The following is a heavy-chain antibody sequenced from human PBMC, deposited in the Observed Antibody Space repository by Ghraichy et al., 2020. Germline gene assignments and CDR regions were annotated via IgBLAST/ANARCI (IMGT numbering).Heavy chain of an antibody. Sequence: SGPTLVKPTQTLTLTCTFSGFSLSTNAMSVSWVRKPPGKALEWLARIDWDDDKYYSTSLKTRLTISKDTSKNQVVLTMTNMDPVDTATYFCARIRSNGYYDTFDYWGQGTLVTVSS. V-gene: IGHV2-70*11. D-gene: IGHD1-26*01. CDR3: ARIRSNGYYDTFDY. J-gene: IGHJ4*02. CDR2: IDWDDDK. CDR1: GFSLSTNAMS.